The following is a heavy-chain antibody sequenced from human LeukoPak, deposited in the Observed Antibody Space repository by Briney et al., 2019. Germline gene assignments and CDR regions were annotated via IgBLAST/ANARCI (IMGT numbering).Heavy chain of an antibody. CDR2: AGWAGGTT. CDR3: AKELDTMFFDY. V-gene: IGHV3-43*01. Sequence: PGGSLRLSCATSGFNFYRYTIHWVRQAPGKGLEWVSLAGWAGGTTYYSDSVRGRFTISRDSGKNSVYLQMNSLTTDDTAFYFCAKELDTMFFDYWGQGALVTVSS. J-gene: IGHJ4*02. D-gene: IGHD5-18*01. CDR1: GFNFYRYT.